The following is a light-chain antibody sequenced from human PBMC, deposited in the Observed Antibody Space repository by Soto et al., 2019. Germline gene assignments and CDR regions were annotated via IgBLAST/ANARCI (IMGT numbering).Light chain of an antibody. Sequence: EIVLTRSPATMSLSPGERATLSCRASQRVSSHLAWYQQKPGQAPRLLIYDASNRATGIPARFSGSGSGTDFTLSISSLEPEDSAVYYCQQRSTWPLTFGGGTEVEIK. CDR2: DAS. CDR3: QQRSTWPLT. CDR1: QRVSSH. J-gene: IGKJ4*01. V-gene: IGKV3-11*01.